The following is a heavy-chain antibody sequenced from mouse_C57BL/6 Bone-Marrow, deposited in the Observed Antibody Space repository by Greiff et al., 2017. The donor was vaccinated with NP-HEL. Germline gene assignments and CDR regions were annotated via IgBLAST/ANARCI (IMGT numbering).Heavy chain of an antibody. D-gene: IGHD2-1*01. CDR1: GYTFTDYN. Sequence: VQLQQSGPELVKPGASVKIPCKASGYTFTDYNMDWVKQSHGKSLEWIGDINPNTGGTLYNQKFKGKATLTVDKSSSTAYMELRSLTSEDTAVYYCARDYGNYRWYCDVWGTGTTVTVSA. V-gene: IGHV1-18*01. CDR3: ARDYGNYRWYCDV. CDR2: INPNTGGT. J-gene: IGHJ1*03.